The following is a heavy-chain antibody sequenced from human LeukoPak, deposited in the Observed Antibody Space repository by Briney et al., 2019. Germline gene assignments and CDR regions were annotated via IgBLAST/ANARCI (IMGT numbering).Heavy chain of an antibody. CDR2: ISAHDGNT. J-gene: IGHJ6*03. D-gene: IGHD3-10*01. V-gene: IGHV1-18*01. Sequence: ASVKVSCKASGYTFPNHGITWARQAPRQGLEWMVWISAHDGNTNYAQKLQGRVNMTTDTSTSIAYNELRSLRSDDTAMYYCARSYGDTMVRGAQKYYYYYYMDVWGKGTTVTVSS. CDR3: ARSYGDTMVRGAQKYYYYYYMDV. CDR1: GYTFPNHG.